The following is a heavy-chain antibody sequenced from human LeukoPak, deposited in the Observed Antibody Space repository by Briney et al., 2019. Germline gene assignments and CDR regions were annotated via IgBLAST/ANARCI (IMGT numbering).Heavy chain of an antibody. CDR1: GYTFTSYY. CDR2: INPSGGST. V-gene: IGHV1-46*01. Sequence: ASVKVSCKASGYTFTSYYIHWVRQAPGQGLEWMGLINPSGGSTNYAQKLQGRVTMTTDTSTSTAYMELRSLRSDDTAVYYCARDLQGYWESGDFDYWGQGTLVTVSS. CDR3: ARDLQGYWESGDFDY. J-gene: IGHJ4*02. D-gene: IGHD3-22*01.